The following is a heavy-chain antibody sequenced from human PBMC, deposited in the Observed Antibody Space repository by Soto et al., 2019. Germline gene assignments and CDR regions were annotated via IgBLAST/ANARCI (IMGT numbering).Heavy chain of an antibody. Sequence: SVEVSCKTSGGTFSSYAIRWVRQAPGQGLEWMGGIIPMFGTANYAQKFQGRVTITADESTSTAYMELSSLRSEDTAVYYCASFRANYYDSSGYSYSTLAYWGQGTLVTVSS. D-gene: IGHD3-22*01. V-gene: IGHV1-69*13. J-gene: IGHJ4*02. CDR3: ASFRANYYDSSGYSYSTLAY. CDR2: IIPMFGTA. CDR1: GGTFSSYA.